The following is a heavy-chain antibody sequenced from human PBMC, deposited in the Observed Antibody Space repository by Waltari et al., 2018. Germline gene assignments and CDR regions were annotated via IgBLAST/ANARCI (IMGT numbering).Heavy chain of an antibody. D-gene: IGHD6-6*01. CDR3: ARIYRSSSYYGMDV. CDR2: ISSSDEK. V-gene: IGHV2-26*01. Sequence: HVTLKESGPVLLQPTETLTLTCTVSGFSLTYNTMSVSWLRQSPGKAPEWLAHISSSDEKSYSPSLKSRLTISKDTSKRQVVLIMTNMDPVDTATYHCARIYRSSSYYGMDVWGQGTTVTVSS. CDR1: GFSLTYNTMS. J-gene: IGHJ6*02.